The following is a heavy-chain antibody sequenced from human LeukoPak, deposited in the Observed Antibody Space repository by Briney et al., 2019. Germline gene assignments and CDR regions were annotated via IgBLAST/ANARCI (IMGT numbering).Heavy chain of an antibody. V-gene: IGHV1-69*04. Sequence: GASVKVSCKASGGTFSSYAISWVRQAPGQGLEWMGRIIPILGIANYAQKFQGRVTITADKSTSTAYMELSSLRSEDTAVYYCAREYCSSTSCYGAFDIWGQGTMVTVSS. CDR1: GGTFSSYA. J-gene: IGHJ3*02. D-gene: IGHD2-2*01. CDR3: AREYCSSTSCYGAFDI. CDR2: IIPILGIA.